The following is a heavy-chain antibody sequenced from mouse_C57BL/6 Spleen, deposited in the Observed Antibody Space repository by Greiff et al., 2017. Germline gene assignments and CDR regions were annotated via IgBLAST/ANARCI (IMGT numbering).Heavy chain of an antibody. V-gene: IGHV1-50*01. J-gene: IGHJ2*01. CDR3: ARFITTRGY. CDR2: IDPSDSYP. D-gene: IGHD1-1*01. Sequence: QVPLQQPGAELVKPGASVKLSCKASGYTFTSSWMQWVKQRPGQGLEWIGEIDPSDSYPNYNQKVKGKATMTVDTSSRTAYMQISSLSSADSAVSYCARFITTRGYWGQGTTLTVAS. CDR1: GYTFTSSW.